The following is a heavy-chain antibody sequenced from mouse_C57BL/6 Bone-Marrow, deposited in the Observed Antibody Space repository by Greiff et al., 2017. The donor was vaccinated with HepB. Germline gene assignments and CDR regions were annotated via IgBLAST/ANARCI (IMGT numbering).Heavy chain of an antibody. CDR3: AYYGSSYYAMDY. CDR1: GYTFTDYY. Sequence: EVKLQQSGPELVKPGASVKISCKASGYTFTDYYMNWVKQSHGKSLEWIGDINPNNGGTSYNQKFKGKATLTVDKSSSTAYMELRSLTSEDSAVYYCAYYGSSYYAMDYWGQGTSVTVSS. CDR2: INPNNGGT. J-gene: IGHJ4*01. D-gene: IGHD1-1*01. V-gene: IGHV1-26*01.